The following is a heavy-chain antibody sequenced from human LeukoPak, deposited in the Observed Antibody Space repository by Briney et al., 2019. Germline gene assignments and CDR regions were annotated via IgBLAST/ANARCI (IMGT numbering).Heavy chain of an antibody. CDR1: GFTFSSYS. Sequence: PGGSLRLSCAASGFTFSSYSMNWVRQAPGKGLEWVSSISSSSSYIYYADSVKGRFTISRDNAKNSLYLQMNSLRAEDTAVYYCARAAAAGTLVSWFDPWGQGTLVTVSS. CDR2: ISSSSSYI. CDR3: ARAAAAGTLVSWFDP. D-gene: IGHD6-13*01. V-gene: IGHV3-21*04. J-gene: IGHJ5*02.